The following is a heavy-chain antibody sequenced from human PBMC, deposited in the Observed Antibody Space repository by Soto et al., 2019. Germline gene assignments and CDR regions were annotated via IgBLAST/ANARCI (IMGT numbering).Heavy chain of an antibody. CDR3: ARSRCGSSTSCYIGGMDV. J-gene: IGHJ6*02. Sequence: SVKVSCKASGGTFSSYAISWVRQAPGQGLEWMGGIIPIFGTANYAQKFQGRVTITADESTSTAYMELSSLRSEDTAVYYCARSRCGSSTSCYIGGMDVWGQGTTVTVSS. CDR2: IIPIFGTA. CDR1: GGTFSSYA. V-gene: IGHV1-69*13. D-gene: IGHD2-2*02.